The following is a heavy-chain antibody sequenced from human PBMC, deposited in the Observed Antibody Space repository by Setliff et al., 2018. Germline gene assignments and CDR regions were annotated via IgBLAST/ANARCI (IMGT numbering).Heavy chain of an antibody. Sequence: SETLSLTCTVSGGSISSSSYYWSWIRQPAGKGLEWIGRIYTSGSTNYNPSLKSRVTISVDTSKNQFSLKLSSVTAADTAVYYCARRETYYNFWSGYYAYWGQGTLVTVSS. CDR3: ARRETYYNFWSGYYAY. CDR2: IYTSGST. J-gene: IGHJ4*02. D-gene: IGHD3-3*01. V-gene: IGHV4-61*02. CDR1: GGSISSSSYY.